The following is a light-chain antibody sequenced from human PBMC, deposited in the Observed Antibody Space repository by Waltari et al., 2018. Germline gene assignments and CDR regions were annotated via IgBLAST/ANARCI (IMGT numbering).Light chain of an antibody. CDR2: EDR. J-gene: IGLJ2*01. CDR3: YPTDNSGHS. Sequence: YELTQPPSVSVSPGQTARITCSGDPFPRKFAYWYQQKSGQAPILVIYEDRKRPSGIPARFPCASSETMANLTISGAQVEDEAHYYRYPTDNSGHSFGGGTRLTVL. V-gene: IGLV3-10*01. CDR1: PFPRKF.